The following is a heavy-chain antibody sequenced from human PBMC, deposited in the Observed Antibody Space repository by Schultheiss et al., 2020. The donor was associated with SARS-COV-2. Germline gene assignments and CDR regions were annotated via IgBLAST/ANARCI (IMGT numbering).Heavy chain of an antibody. CDR3: ARVGVVEMATIVDY. CDR2: IYYSGST. CDR1: GGSISSYY. Sequence: SETLSLTCTVSGGSISSYYWSWIRQPPGKGLEWIGYIYYSGSTNYNPSLKSRVTISVDTSKNQFSLKLSSVTAADTAVYYCARVGVVEMATIVDYWGQGTLVTVSS. V-gene: IGHV4-59*01. J-gene: IGHJ4*02. D-gene: IGHD5-24*01.